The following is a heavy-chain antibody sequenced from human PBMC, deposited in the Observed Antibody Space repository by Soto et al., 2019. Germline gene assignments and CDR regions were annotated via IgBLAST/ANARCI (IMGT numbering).Heavy chain of an antibody. V-gene: IGHV4-59*01. CDR1: GASISRYY. D-gene: IGHD3-10*01. Sequence: PSETLSLTCSVSGASISRYYWTWIRQTPGKGLEWIGYIYSSGDTNYNPSLKSRVTISVDTSKNQFSLKLSSVTAADTAVYYCARTDYYGSGTLDYWGQGTLVTVSS. CDR3: ARTDYYGSGTLDY. CDR2: IYSSGDT. J-gene: IGHJ4*02.